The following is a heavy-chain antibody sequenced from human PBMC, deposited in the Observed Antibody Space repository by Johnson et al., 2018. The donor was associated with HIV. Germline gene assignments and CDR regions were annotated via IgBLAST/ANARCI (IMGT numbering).Heavy chain of an antibody. Sequence: VQLVESGGGLVQPGGSLRLSCAASGFTFSSYWMSWVRRAPGKGLAWVSVIYSGGSAYYADSVKGRFTISRDNSKNTLYLQMNSLRAEDTAVYYCAGVTPRRGDNEVFDSWGQGTMVTVSS. CDR2: IYSGGSA. D-gene: IGHD3-16*01. CDR1: GFTFSSYW. CDR3: AGVTPRRGDNEVFDS. V-gene: IGHV3-66*01. J-gene: IGHJ3*02.